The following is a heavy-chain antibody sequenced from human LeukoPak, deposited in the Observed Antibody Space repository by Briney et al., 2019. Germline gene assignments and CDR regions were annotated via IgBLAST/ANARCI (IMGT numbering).Heavy chain of an antibody. CDR2: ISYDGSNK. CDR3: ARSASGYYSWFDP. D-gene: IGHD3-3*01. CDR1: GFTFSSYA. J-gene: IGHJ5*02. Sequence: GRSLRLSCAASGFTFSSYAMHWVRQAPGKGLEWVAVISYDGSNKYYADSMKGRFTISRDNSKNTLYLQMNSLRAEDTAVYYCARSASGYYSWFDPWGQGTLVTVSS. V-gene: IGHV3-30*01.